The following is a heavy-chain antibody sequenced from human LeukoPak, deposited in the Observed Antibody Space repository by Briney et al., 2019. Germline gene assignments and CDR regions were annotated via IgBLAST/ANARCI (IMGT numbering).Heavy chain of an antibody. V-gene: IGHV1-18*01. CDR2: ITAYNGNT. D-gene: IGHD3-10*01. CDR3: ARDREFQDFDY. CDR1: GYTFTNYG. Sequence: GASVKVSCKASGYTFTNYGISWVRQAPGQGLEWMGWITAYNGNTDYTQKLQGRVAMTTDTSTSTAYMELRSLRSDDTAVYYCARDREFQDFDYWGQGTLVTVSS. J-gene: IGHJ4*02.